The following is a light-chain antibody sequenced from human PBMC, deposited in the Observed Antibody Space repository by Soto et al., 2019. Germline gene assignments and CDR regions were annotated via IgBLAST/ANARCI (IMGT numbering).Light chain of an antibody. J-gene: IGLJ2*01. CDR2: EVS. V-gene: IGLV2-14*01. CDR3: SSYTSSSIL. CDR1: SSDLGSYNY. Sequence: QSVLTQPASVSGSPGQSITISCTGTSSDLGSYNYVSWYQQHPGKAPKLMIYEVSNRPSGVSNRFSGSKSGNTASLTISGLQAEDEADYYCSSYTSSSILFGGGTKVTVL.